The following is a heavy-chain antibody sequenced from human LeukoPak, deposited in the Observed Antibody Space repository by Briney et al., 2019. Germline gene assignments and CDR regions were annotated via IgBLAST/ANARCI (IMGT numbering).Heavy chain of an antibody. V-gene: IGHV5-51*01. D-gene: IGHD4-23*01. CDR3: ARRVVNNRNWYFDL. Sequence: GESLKISCKGSGYSFTRKWIGWVRQMPGKGLEWMAIIYPGDSDTTYSPSFQGQVTISADKSINTAYLQWSSLKASDTAMYYCARRVVNNRNWYFDLWGRGTLVTVSS. CDR1: GYSFTRKW. CDR2: IYPGDSDT. J-gene: IGHJ2*01.